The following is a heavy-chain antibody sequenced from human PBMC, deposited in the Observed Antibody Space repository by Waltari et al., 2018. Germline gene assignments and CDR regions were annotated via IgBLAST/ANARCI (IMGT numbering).Heavy chain of an antibody. D-gene: IGHD3-3*01. J-gene: IGHJ5*02. CDR2: IYAGGST. CDR1: GFAFSASA. V-gene: IGHV3-23*03. CDR3: ASKQISTSGVLIDR. Sequence: EAQLLASGGGLVQPGGSLRLSCVCSGFAFSASAMNWVRQAPGKGLEWVAVIYAGGSTYYADSIDGRFSISRDNSKKTVFLEMNGLRREDTAVYFCASKQISTSGVLIDRWGQGVLVTVSS.